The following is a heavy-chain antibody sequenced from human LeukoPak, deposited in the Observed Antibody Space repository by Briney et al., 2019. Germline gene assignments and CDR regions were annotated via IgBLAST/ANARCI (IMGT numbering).Heavy chain of an antibody. J-gene: IGHJ4*02. Sequence: PGGSLRLSCAASGFTFSSYWMSWVRQAPGKGLEWVSLIYSRGDTYYADSVKGRFTISRDNSKNTLYLQMNSLRVEDTAVYYCAKEGGGPYNSGRYMFDYWGQGTLVTVSS. V-gene: IGHV3-23*03. D-gene: IGHD6-19*01. CDR3: AKEGGGPYNSGRYMFDY. CDR1: GFTFSSYW. CDR2: IYSRGDT.